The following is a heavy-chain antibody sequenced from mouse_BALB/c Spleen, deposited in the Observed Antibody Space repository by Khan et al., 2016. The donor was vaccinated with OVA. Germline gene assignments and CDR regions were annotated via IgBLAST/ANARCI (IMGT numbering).Heavy chain of an antibody. CDR1: GYTFTTYW. D-gene: IGHD2-1*01. Sequence: QVQLKQSGAELAKPGASVKMSCKASGYTFTTYWMHWVKQRPGQGLEWIGYIDPSTGYTEYTQKFKDKATLTTDKSSSTAYMQLSSLTSEDSAVYNCARRGLYGIFAYGGQGTLVTVSA. V-gene: IGHV1-7*01. CDR3: ARRGLYGIFAY. CDR2: IDPSTGYT. J-gene: IGHJ3*01.